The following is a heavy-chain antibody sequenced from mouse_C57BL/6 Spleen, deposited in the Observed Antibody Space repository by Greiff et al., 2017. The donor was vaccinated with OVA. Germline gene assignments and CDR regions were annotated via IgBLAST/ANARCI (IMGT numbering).Heavy chain of an antibody. V-gene: IGHV5-4*01. CDR2: ISDGGSYT. J-gene: IGHJ2*01. Sequence: EVKLQESGGGLVKPGGSLKLSCAASGFTFSSYAMSWVRQTPEKRLEWVATISDGGSYTYYPDNVKGRFTISRDNAKNNLYLQMSHLKSEDTAMYYCAREKPHFDYWGQGTTLTVSS. CDR3: AREKPHFDY. CDR1: GFTFSSYA.